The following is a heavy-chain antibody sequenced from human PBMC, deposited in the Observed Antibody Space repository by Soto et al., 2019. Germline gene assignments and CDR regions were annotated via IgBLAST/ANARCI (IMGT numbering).Heavy chain of an antibody. D-gene: IGHD1-20*01. CDR1: GASISVHSYY. CDR2: SYYSGTT. Sequence: SETLSLTCTVSGASISVHSYYWTWIRQPPGKGLEWIGSSYYSGTTYFNPSLKSQATISVDTSKNQFSLRLTSVTAADTAIYYCTRRYNWNDNYFGPWGQGTLVTVSS. CDR3: TRRYNWNDNYFGP. V-gene: IGHV4-39*01. J-gene: IGHJ5*02.